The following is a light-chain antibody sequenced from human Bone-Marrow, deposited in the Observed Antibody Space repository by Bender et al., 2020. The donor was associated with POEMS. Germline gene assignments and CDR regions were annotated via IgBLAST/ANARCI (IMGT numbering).Light chain of an antibody. J-gene: IGLJ2*01. CDR3: SSWDDTLSVA. V-gene: IGLV1-51*02. Sequence: QSVLTQPPSVSAAPGQKVTISCSGSSSNLGNNFVSWYLQLPGTAPKLLIYANINRPSEIPDRFSGSQSGTSASLAITGLQSEDEADYYCSSWDDTLSVAVGGGTKVTVL. CDR1: SSNLGNNF. CDR2: ANI.